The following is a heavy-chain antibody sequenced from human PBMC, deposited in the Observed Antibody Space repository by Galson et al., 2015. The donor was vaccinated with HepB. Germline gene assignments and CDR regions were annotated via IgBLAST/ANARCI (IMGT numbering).Heavy chain of an antibody. CDR1: GFTFSGSA. J-gene: IGHJ4*02. V-gene: IGHV3-73*01. Sequence: SLRLSCAASGFTFSGSAMHWVRQASGKGLEWVGRIRSKANSYATAYAASVKGRFTISRDDSKNTAYLQMNSLKTEDTAVYYCTRHKRDGDGNYYFDYWGQGTLVTVSS. CDR2: IRSKANSYAT. CDR3: TRHKRDGDGNYYFDY. D-gene: IGHD4-17*01.